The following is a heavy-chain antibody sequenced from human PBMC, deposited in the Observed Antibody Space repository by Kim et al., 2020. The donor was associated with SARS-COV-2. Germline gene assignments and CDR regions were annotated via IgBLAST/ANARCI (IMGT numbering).Heavy chain of an antibody. CDR2: ISYDGSNK. CDR1: GFTFSSYA. V-gene: IGHV3-30*04. CDR3: ARDGVVVPAAMGDGAFDI. Sequence: GGSLRLSCAASGFTFSSYAMHWVRQAPGTGLEWVAVISYDGSNKYYADSVKGRFTISRDNSKNTLYLQMNSLRAEDTAVYYCARDGVVVPAAMGDGAFDIWGQGTMVTVSS. D-gene: IGHD2-2*01. J-gene: IGHJ3*02.